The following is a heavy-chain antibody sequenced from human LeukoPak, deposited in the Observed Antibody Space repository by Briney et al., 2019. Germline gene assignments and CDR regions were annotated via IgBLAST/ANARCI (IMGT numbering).Heavy chain of an antibody. Sequence: PGRSLRLSCAASGFTFSSYGMHWVRQAPGKGLEWVAVIWYDGSNKYYADSVKSRFTISRDNSKNTLYLQMNSLRAEDTAVYYCAREIQDAFDIWGQGTMVTVSS. CDR2: IWYDGSNK. CDR3: AREIQDAFDI. J-gene: IGHJ3*02. V-gene: IGHV3-33*01. CDR1: GFTFSSYG.